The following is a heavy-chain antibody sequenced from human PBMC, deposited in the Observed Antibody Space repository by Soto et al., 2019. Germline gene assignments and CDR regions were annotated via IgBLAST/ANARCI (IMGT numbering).Heavy chain of an antibody. V-gene: IGHV3-30*03. CDR2: ISYDGSDI. J-gene: IGHJ4*02. Sequence: ESVGGVVQPGRSLRLSCVGSGFIFSNYGMHWVRQAPGKGLEWVAFISYDGSDILYADSVKGRFTISRDNSKSTLFLHMNRPTAEDTAIYFCAIVRVADSPLDHWGQGTLVTVSS. CDR3: AIVRVADSPLDH. D-gene: IGHD3-10*02. CDR1: GFIFSNYG.